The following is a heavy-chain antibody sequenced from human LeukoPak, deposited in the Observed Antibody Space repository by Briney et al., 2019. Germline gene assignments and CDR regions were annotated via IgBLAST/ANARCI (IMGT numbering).Heavy chain of an antibody. J-gene: IGHJ4*02. D-gene: IGHD3-9*01. CDR3: ARRPHYDILTGYYSPGEFDFDY. CDR1: GYTFTSYA. CDR2: INTNTGNP. Sequence: GASVKVSCKASGYTFTSYAMNWVRQAPGQGLEWMGWINTNTGNPTYAQGFTGRFVFSLDTSVSTAYLQISSLKAEDTAVYYCARRPHYDILTGYYSPGEFDFDYWGQGTLATVSS. V-gene: IGHV7-4-1*02.